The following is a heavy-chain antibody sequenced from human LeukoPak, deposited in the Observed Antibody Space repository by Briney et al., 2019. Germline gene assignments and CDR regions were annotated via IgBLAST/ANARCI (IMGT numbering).Heavy chain of an antibody. J-gene: IGHJ4*02. CDR1: GGSISSGSYY. CDR3: ARAVGGGNYDY. Sequence: NPSETLSLTCTVSGGSISSGSYYWSWIRQPAGKRLEWIGRIYTSGSTDYNPSLKSRVTISAGTSKNQFSLKLSSVTAADTAVYYCARAVGGGNYDYWGQGTLVTVSS. D-gene: IGHD4-11*01. V-gene: IGHV4-61*02. CDR2: IYTSGST.